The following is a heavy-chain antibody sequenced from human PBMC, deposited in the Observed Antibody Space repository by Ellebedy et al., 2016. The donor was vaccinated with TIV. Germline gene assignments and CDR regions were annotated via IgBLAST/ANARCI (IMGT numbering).Heavy chain of an antibody. CDR3: ARVGGGITAQDFYYYGMDV. Sequence: GESLKISCAASGFTFSSYSMNWVRQAPGKGLEWVSYTSISSTTIYYADSVKGRFTISRDNAKNSLYLQMNSLRAEDTAVYYCARVGGGITAQDFYYYGMDVWGQGTTVTVSS. CDR2: TSISSTTI. D-gene: IGHD6-6*01. J-gene: IGHJ6*02. V-gene: IGHV3-48*04. CDR1: GFTFSSYS.